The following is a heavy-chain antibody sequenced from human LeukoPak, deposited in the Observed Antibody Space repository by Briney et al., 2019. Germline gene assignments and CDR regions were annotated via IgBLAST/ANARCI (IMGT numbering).Heavy chain of an antibody. J-gene: IGHJ4*02. CDR3: ARDLSGVTGYTYGRGIDY. CDR2: ISSSSSTI. D-gene: IGHD5-18*01. Sequence: GGSLRLSCAASGFTFSSYSMNWVRQAPGKGLEWVSYISSSSSTIYYADSVKGRFTMSRDNAKNSLYLQMNSLRAEDTAVYYCARDLSGVTGYTYGRGIDYWGQGTLVTVSS. CDR1: GFTFSSYS. V-gene: IGHV3-48*01.